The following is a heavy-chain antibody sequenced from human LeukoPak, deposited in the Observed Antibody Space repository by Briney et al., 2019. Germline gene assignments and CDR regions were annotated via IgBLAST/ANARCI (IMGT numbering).Heavy chain of an antibody. V-gene: IGHV3-23*01. Sequence: PGGPLRLSCAASGFTFSRNSMTWVRQAPGKGLEWVSAISGSDGSTYYADSVKGRFTISRDNSKNTLYLQMNSLRAEDTAVYYCATASVTAYDYWGQGTLVTVSS. J-gene: IGHJ4*02. CDR1: GFTFSRNS. D-gene: IGHD2-21*02. CDR3: ATASVTAYDY. CDR2: ISGSDGST.